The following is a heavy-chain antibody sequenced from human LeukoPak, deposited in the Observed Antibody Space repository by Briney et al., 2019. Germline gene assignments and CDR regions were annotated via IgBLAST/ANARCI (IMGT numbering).Heavy chain of an antibody. V-gene: IGHV3-23*01. CDR3: AKDRPVVGSPHHVDP. CDR1: GFTFSSYG. Sequence: PGGSLRLSCAASGFTFSSYGMSWVRQAPGKGLEWVSAISGSGGSTYYADSVKGRFTVSRDNSKNTLYLQMNSLRAEDTAVYYCAKDRPVVGSPHHVDPWGQGTLVTVSS. CDR2: ISGSGGST. D-gene: IGHD1-26*01. J-gene: IGHJ5*02.